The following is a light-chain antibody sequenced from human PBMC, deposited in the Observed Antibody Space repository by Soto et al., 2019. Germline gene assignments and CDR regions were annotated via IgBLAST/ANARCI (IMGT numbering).Light chain of an antibody. V-gene: IGKV3-11*01. CDR3: QQRGVWPLT. J-gene: IGKJ4*01. CDR2: ESS. CDR1: QSVGTS. Sequence: VVLTQSPATLSLSPGEPATLSCRASQSVGTSLAWYQQKSGQAPRLLFYESSNRATYIPARFSASGSGTDFTLTISGLEPEDFAVYYCQQRGVWPLTFGGGTKVDIK.